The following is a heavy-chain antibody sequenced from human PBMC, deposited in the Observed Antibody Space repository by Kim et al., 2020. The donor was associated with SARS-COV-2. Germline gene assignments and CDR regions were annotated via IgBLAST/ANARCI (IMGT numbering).Heavy chain of an antibody. CDR2: IYYSGST. Sequence: SETLSLTCTVSGGSISSSSYYWGWIRQPPGKGLEWIGSIYYSGSTYYNPSLKSRVTISVDTPKNQFSLKLSSVTAADTAVYYCARAPESSGWYVDYWGQGTLVTVSS. CDR3: ARAPESSGWYVDY. V-gene: IGHV4-39*01. D-gene: IGHD6-19*01. CDR1: GGSISSSSYY. J-gene: IGHJ4*02.